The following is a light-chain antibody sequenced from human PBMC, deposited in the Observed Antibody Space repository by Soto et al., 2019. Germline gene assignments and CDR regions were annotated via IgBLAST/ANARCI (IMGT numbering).Light chain of an antibody. Sequence: QSALTQPASVSGSPGQSFTISCTGTSSDVGGYNYVSWYQQHPGKAPKLMIYDVSNRPSGVSNRFSGSKSGNTASLTISGLQAEDEADYYCSSYTSSSIVVFGGGTKLTVL. J-gene: IGLJ2*01. CDR3: SSYTSSSIVV. CDR2: DVS. V-gene: IGLV2-14*01. CDR1: SSDVGGYNY.